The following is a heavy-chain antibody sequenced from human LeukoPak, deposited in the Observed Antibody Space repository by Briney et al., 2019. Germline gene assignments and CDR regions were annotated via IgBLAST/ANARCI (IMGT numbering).Heavy chain of an antibody. Sequence: SETLSLTCAVSGASIISSSDWWSWVRQPPGKGLEWIGEVYHTGFTRYNPSLESRVTMSVDKSKNQFSLSLSSVTAADTAVYYCARGQFQEDVWGRGTLVTVSS. CDR1: GASIISSSDW. D-gene: IGHD4-11*01. J-gene: IGHJ2*01. CDR2: VYHTGFT. V-gene: IGHV4-4*02. CDR3: ARGQFQEDV.